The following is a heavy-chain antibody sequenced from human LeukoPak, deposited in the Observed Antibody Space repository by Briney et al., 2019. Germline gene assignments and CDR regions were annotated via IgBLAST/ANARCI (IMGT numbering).Heavy chain of an antibody. D-gene: IGHD1-7*01. J-gene: IGHJ6*03. V-gene: IGHV4-4*07. Sequence: PSETLSLTCTVSSGSISSYYWSWIRQPAGEGLEWIGRVYPSGNTNYDPSLESRVTISVDKSKNQFSLKLNSVTAADTAVYHCAREAGTGTTGNYYYYMDVWGKGTTVTVSS. CDR1: SGSISSYY. CDR3: AREAGTGTTGNYYYYMDV. CDR2: VYPSGNT.